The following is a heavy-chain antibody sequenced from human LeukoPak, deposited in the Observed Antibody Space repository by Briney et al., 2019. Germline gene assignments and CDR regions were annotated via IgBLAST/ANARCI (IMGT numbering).Heavy chain of an antibody. CDR2: IYYSGST. Sequence: PSETLSLTCTVSGGSISSGDTYWSWIRQPPGKGLEWIGYIYYSGSTYYNPSLKSRVTLPVDASQFSLKLSSVTAADTALYYCARGYCGGDCYPGYPPKGWFDPWGQGTLVTVSS. CDR3: ARGYCGGDCYPGYPPKGWFDP. V-gene: IGHV4-30-4*01. J-gene: IGHJ5*02. CDR1: GGSISSGDTY. D-gene: IGHD2-21*02.